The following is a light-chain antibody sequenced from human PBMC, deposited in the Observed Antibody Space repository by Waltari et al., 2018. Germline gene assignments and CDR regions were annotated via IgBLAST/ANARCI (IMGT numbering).Light chain of an antibody. J-gene: IGLJ2*01. V-gene: IGLV2-11*01. CDR2: DVT. Sequence: QSALTQPRSVSGSPGQSVTISCTGTSHDVGGYNYVPWYPHHPGQAPKLMIYDVTKPPSGVPDRFSGSTSGNTASLTISGLQAEDEADYYCCSYAGTYTHVVFGGGTKVTVL. CDR3: CSYAGTYTHVV. CDR1: SHDVGGYNY.